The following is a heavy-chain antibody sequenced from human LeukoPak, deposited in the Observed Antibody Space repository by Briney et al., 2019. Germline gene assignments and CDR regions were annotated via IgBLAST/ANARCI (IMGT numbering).Heavy chain of an antibody. Sequence: NPSETLSLTCTVSGGSISSSSYYWSWIRQPPGKGLEWIGYIYYSGSTTYNPSLQSRVTISVDTSRNQFSLKVSSVTAADTAVYYCARTRTLEWERRFDPWGQGTLVTVSS. CDR3: ARTRTLEWERRFDP. V-gene: IGHV4-30-4*08. D-gene: IGHD3-3*01. J-gene: IGHJ5*02. CDR2: IYYSGST. CDR1: GGSISSSSYY.